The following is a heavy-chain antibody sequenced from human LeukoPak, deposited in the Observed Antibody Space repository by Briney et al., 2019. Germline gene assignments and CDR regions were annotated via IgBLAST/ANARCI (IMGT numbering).Heavy chain of an antibody. CDR3: AKSAGVDTAMFY. V-gene: IGHV3-23*01. D-gene: IGHD5-18*01. J-gene: IGHJ4*02. Sequence: SGGSLRLSCAASGFTFSSYAMSWVRQAPGKGLEWVSAISGSGGSTYYADSVKGRFTTSRDNSKNTLYLQMNSLRAEDTAVYYCAKSAGVDTAMFYWGQGTLVTVSS. CDR2: ISGSGGST. CDR1: GFTFSSYA.